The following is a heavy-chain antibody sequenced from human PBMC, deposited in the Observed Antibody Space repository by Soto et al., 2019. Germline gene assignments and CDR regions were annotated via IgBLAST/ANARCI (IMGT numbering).Heavy chain of an antibody. V-gene: IGHV1-8*01. CDR2: MNPNSGNT. CDR3: ARRYSSSWYYYYYGMDV. J-gene: IGHJ6*02. Sequence: ASVKVSCKASGYTFTSYDINWVRQATGQGLEWMGWMNPNSGNTGYAQKFQGRVTMTRNTSISTAYMELSSLRSEDTAVYYCARRYSSSWYYYYYGMDVWGQGTTVTVSS. CDR1: GYTFTSYD. D-gene: IGHD6-13*01.